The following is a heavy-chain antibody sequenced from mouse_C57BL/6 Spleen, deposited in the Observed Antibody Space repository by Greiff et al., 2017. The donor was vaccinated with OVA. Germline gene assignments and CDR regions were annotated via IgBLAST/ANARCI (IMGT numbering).Heavy chain of an antibody. CDR1: GFTFSDYG. CDR2: ISSGSSTI. J-gene: IGHJ2*01. V-gene: IGHV5-17*01. Sequence: DVHLVESGGGLVKPGASLKLSCAASGFTFSDYGMNWVRQAPEQGLEWVAYISSGSSTIYYADTLKGRSTITRDNAKNTLFLQLTSLRSEDTAMYYCAKGLGRKYFDDWGQGTTLTVSS. D-gene: IGHD3-3*01. CDR3: AKGLGRKYFDD.